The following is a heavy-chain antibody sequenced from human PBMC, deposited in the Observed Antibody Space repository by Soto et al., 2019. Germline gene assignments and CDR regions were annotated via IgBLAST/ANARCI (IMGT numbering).Heavy chain of an antibody. D-gene: IGHD2-15*01. CDR2: IYYSGSS. CDR3: ARASRSRALPPLDT. J-gene: IGHJ3*02. CDR1: GGSISSGGYY. Sequence: QVQLQESGPGLVKPSQTLSLSCSVSGGSISSGGYYWTWIRQHPGRGMEWIGNIYYSGSSNYNASLKIRVTISVDTSKDQFSLKLSSVTAADTAVYYCARASRSRALPPLDTWGPGRMVAVSS. V-gene: IGHV4-31*03.